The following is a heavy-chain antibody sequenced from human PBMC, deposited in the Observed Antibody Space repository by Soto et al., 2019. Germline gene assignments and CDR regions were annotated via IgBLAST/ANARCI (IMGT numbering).Heavy chain of an antibody. CDR3: ARGTSWQLPFDY. CDR2: ISYSGST. Sequence: ETLSLTCTVSSDSISSYYWSWIRQPPGKRLEWIGYISYSGSTDYNPSLKSRVTISGDTSKNQFSLKVSSVTAADTAVYYCARGTSWQLPFDYWGQGTLVTVSS. V-gene: IGHV4-59*01. CDR1: SDSISSYY. D-gene: IGHD6-13*01. J-gene: IGHJ4*02.